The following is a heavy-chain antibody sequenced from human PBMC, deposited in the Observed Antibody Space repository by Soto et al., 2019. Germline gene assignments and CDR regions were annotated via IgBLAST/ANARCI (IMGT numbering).Heavy chain of an antibody. CDR1: GYGFTTYG. J-gene: IGHJ4*02. Sequence: QVHLVQSGAEVKKPGASVKVSCKGSGYGFTTYGITWVRQAPGQGLEWMAWISAHNGNTNYAQKRQGRVTVTRDTSTSKAYMELRSLRSDDTAVYYGARGRYGDYWGQGALVTVSS. V-gene: IGHV1-18*01. D-gene: IGHD1-1*01. CDR2: ISAHNGNT. CDR3: ARGRYGDY.